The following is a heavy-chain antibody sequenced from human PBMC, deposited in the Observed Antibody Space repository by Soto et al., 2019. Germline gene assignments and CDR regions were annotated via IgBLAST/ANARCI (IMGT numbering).Heavy chain of an antibody. D-gene: IGHD7-27*01. V-gene: IGHV5-51*01. Sequence: GASLKISCKGSGYSFTNYWIAWVRQMPGKGLEWMGIIYPDDSDTRYSPSFQDQVTISADKSISTAYLQWSSLKASDSAMYYCAKLPPRAQHWGRYYFDYWGQGTLVTVSS. CDR2: IYPDDSDT. CDR1: GYSFTNYW. J-gene: IGHJ4*02. CDR3: AKLPPRAQHWGRYYFDY.